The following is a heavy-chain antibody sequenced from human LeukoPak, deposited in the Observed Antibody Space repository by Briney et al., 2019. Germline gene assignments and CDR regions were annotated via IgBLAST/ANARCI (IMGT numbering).Heavy chain of an antibody. V-gene: IGHV4-31*03. D-gene: IGHD4-17*01. CDR3: AREPYGDYGDAFDI. CDR1: GGSISSSSYY. Sequence: SETLSLTCTVSGGSISSSSYYWGWIRQPPGKGLEWIGYIYYSGSTYYNPSLKSRVTISVDTSKNQFSLKLSSVTAADTAVYYCAREPYGDYGDAFDIWGQGTMVTVSS. CDR2: IYYSGST. J-gene: IGHJ3*02.